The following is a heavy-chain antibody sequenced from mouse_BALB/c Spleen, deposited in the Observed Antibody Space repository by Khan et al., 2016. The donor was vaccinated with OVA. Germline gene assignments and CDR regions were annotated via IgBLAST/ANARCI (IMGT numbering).Heavy chain of an antibody. Sequence: QGQLQQAGPELVKPGALVKISCKASGYTFTAYDINWVKQRPGQGLEWIGWIYPGDGSTKYNENFKGKATLTADKSSNTAYMQRSSLTSEKSAVYFCAREGLRGVAMDYWGQGTSVSVSS. CDR1: GYTFTAYD. J-gene: IGHJ4*01. V-gene: IGHV1S56*01. D-gene: IGHD2-4*01. CDR2: IYPGDGST. CDR3: AREGLRGVAMDY.